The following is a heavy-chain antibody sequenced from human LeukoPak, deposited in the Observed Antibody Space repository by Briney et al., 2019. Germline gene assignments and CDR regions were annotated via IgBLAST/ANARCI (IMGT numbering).Heavy chain of an antibody. CDR2: IKDDGSST. J-gene: IGHJ3*02. Sequence: GGSLRLSCAASGFTFSRYWMHWVRQAPGKGLLWVSRIKDDGSSTYYADSVKGRFTTSTDNAKNALHLQWSSRTVEDTDVYYCVLDLFSSFAFDIWGQGTMVTVSS. CDR1: GFTFSRYW. V-gene: IGHV3-74*01. D-gene: IGHD3/OR15-3a*01. CDR3: VLDLFSSFAFDI.